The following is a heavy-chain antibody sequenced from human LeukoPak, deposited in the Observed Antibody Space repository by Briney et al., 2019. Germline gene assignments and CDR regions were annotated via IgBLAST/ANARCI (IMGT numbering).Heavy chain of an antibody. Sequence: ASVKVSCKASGYTFTSYGINWVRQATGQGLEWMGWMNPNSGNTGYAQKFQGRVTMTRNTSISTAYMELSSLRSEDTAVYYCARGLSGSYNEGYWGQGTLVTVSS. D-gene: IGHD1-26*01. V-gene: IGHV1-8*01. CDR1: GYTFTSYG. CDR2: MNPNSGNT. CDR3: ARGLSGSYNEGY. J-gene: IGHJ4*02.